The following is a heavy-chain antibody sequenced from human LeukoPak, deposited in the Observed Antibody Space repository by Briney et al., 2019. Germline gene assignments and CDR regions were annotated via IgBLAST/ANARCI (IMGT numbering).Heavy chain of an antibody. CDR1: GFTFSTYG. CDR2: IRYDGSNK. CDR3: AKEETANAYYYYYMDV. D-gene: IGHD5-18*01. V-gene: IGHV3-30*02. J-gene: IGHJ6*03. Sequence: GGSLRLSCAASGFTFSTYGMHWVRQAPGKGLEWVAFIRYDGSNKYYADSVKGRFTISRDNSKSTLYLQMNSLRAEDTAVYYCAKEETANAYYYYYMDVWGKGTTVTVSS.